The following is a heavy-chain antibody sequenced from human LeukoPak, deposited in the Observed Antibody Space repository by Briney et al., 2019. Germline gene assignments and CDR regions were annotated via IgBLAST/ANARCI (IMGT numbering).Heavy chain of an antibody. Sequence: GGSLRLSCAASGFTFSSYAISWVRQAPGQGLEWMGGIIPLFGTANYAQKFQGRVTITADESTSTAYMELSSLRSEDTAVYYCARDLNLRDYGDLGYWGQGTLVTVSS. D-gene: IGHD4-17*01. CDR3: ARDLNLRDYGDLGY. V-gene: IGHV1-69*01. CDR2: IIPLFGTA. CDR1: GFTFSSYA. J-gene: IGHJ4*02.